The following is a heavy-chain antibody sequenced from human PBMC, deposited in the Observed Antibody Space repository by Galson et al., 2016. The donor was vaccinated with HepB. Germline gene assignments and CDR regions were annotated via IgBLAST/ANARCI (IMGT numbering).Heavy chain of an antibody. CDR2: IYWDDDK. Sequence: PALVNPTQTLTLTCTFSGSSLNTAGVGVGWIRQPPGKALEWLALIYWDDDKRYSPSLKSRLTITKDTSTNQVVLTMTNMDPVDTATYYCVHFDTAVGLGRFDYWGQGTLVTVSS. D-gene: IGHD5-18*01. V-gene: IGHV2-5*02. J-gene: IGHJ4*02. CDR1: GSSLNTAGVG. CDR3: VHFDTAVGLGRFDY.